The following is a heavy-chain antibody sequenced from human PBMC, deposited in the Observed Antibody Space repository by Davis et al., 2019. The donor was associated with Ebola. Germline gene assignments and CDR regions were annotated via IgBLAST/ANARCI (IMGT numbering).Heavy chain of an antibody. CDR1: GYTFTSHD. V-gene: IGHV1-8*01. J-gene: IGHJ4*02. Sequence: ASVKVSCKAPGYTFTSHDTYWVRQAPGQGLAWVEWINPNSGNTGDARKFQGRFTMTRNTSIKTAYMGLSSLRSEDTAVYFCARDSSGGVGANDFDYWGQGTLVSVSS. D-gene: IGHD1-26*01. CDR2: INPNSGNT. CDR3: ARDSSGGVGANDFDY.